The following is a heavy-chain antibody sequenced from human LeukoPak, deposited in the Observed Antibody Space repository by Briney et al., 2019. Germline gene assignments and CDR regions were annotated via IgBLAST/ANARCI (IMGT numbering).Heavy chain of an antibody. CDR3: ARSLEWLYDY. CDR1: GGSISSSH. J-gene: IGHJ4*02. Sequence: SETLSLTCTGSGGSISSSHWSWLRQPAGQGLEWTGRIKSSGNTNDNPSLKSRLTLSLDTSKNQLSLKLSSVTAADTAVYYCARSLEWLYDYWGQGTLVTVSS. CDR2: IKSSGNT. D-gene: IGHD3-3*01. V-gene: IGHV4-4*07.